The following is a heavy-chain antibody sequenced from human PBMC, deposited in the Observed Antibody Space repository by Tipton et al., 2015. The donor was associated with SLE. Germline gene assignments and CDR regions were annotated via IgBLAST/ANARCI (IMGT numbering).Heavy chain of an antibody. CDR2: INHSGST. CDR3: ARAQRLVRWFDP. CDR1: GGSFSGYY. D-gene: IGHD6-13*01. V-gene: IGHV4-34*01. Sequence: TLSLTCAVYGGSFSGYYWSWIRQSPGKGLEWIGEINHSGSTNYNPSLKSRVTISVDTSKKQFSLKASSVTAADTAVYYCARAQRLVRWFDPWGQGTLVTVSS. J-gene: IGHJ5*02.